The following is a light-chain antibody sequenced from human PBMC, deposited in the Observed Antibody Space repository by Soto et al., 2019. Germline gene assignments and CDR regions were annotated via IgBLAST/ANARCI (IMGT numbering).Light chain of an antibody. J-gene: IGLJ1*01. CDR2: EGS. CDR3: CSYAGTGTFYV. V-gene: IGLV2-23*01. CDR1: SSDVGTYNL. Sequence: TQPASVSGSPGQSITISCTGTSSDVGTYNLVSWYQQHPGKAPKLMIYEGSKRPSGVSNRFSGSKSGNTASLTISGLQAEDEADYYCCSYAGTGTFYVFGTGTKVTV.